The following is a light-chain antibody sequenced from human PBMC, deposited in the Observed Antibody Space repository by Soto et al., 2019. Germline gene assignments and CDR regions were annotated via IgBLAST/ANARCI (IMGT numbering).Light chain of an antibody. CDR2: AAS. CDR3: QQYYSYPWT. V-gene: IGKV1-6*01. CDR1: QDVSND. Sequence: AIQMTQSPSSLSASVGDRVTITCRASQDVSNDLGWYQQKPGKAPKLLIYAASTLQSGVPSRFSGSGSGTDFTLTISCLQSEDFATYYCQQYYSYPWTFGQGTKVDIK. J-gene: IGKJ1*01.